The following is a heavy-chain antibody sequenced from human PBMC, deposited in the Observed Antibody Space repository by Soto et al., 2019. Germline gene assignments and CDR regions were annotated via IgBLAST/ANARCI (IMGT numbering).Heavy chain of an antibody. Sequence: GGSLRLSCAASGFTFSSYGMHWVRQAPGKGLEWVAVIWYDGSNKYYADSVKGRFTISRDNSKNTLYLQMNSLRAEDTAVYYCARDLGWNDVLDAFDIWGQGTMVTVSS. CDR2: IWYDGSNK. CDR1: GFTFSSYG. J-gene: IGHJ3*02. D-gene: IGHD1-1*01. CDR3: ARDLGWNDVLDAFDI. V-gene: IGHV3-33*01.